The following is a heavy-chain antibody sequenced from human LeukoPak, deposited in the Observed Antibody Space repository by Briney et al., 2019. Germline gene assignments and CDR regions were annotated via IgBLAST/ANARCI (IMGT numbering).Heavy chain of an antibody. Sequence: PSETLSLTCTVSGGSISSSSYYWSWIRQSPGKGLEWIGEINQSGSTNYNPSLKSQVTISVDTPKNQFSLKLSSVTAADTAVYYCVRHASAYVRNFQHWGQGTLVTVSS. V-gene: IGHV4-39*01. CDR2: INQSGST. J-gene: IGHJ1*01. CDR1: GGSISSSSYY. D-gene: IGHD3-10*02. CDR3: VRHASAYVRNFQH.